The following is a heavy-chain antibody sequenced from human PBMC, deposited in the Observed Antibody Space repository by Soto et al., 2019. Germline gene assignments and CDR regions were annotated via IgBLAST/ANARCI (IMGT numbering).Heavy chain of an antibody. D-gene: IGHD1-26*01. J-gene: IGHJ6*02. CDR1: GFTFSSYG. Sequence: GGSLRLSCAASGFTFSSYGMHWVRQAPGKGLEWVAVISYDGSNKYYADSVKGRFTISRDNSKNTLYLQMNSLRAEDTAVYYCAKCEARSYPYLAYYYYGMDVWGQGTTVTVS. CDR2: ISYDGSNK. CDR3: AKCEARSYPYLAYYYYGMDV. V-gene: IGHV3-30*18.